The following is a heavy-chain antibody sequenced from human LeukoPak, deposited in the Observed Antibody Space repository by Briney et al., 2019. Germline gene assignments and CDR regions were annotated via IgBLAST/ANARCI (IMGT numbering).Heavy chain of an antibody. CDR1: GFTFSSYW. CDR2: IYSGGST. Sequence: GGSLRLSCAASGFTFSSYWMSWVRQAPGKGLEWVSVIYSGGSTYYADSVKGRFTISRDNSKNTLYLQMNSLRAEDTAVYYCARDRHYDSSGYYDAFDIWGQGTMVTVSS. V-gene: IGHV3-53*01. J-gene: IGHJ3*02. CDR3: ARDRHYDSSGYYDAFDI. D-gene: IGHD3-22*01.